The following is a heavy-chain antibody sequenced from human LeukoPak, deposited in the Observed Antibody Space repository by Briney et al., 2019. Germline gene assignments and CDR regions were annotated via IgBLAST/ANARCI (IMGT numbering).Heavy chain of an antibody. CDR3: ARAPVGYSYGLRHIYYMDV. V-gene: IGHV4-38-2*02. J-gene: IGHJ6*03. D-gene: IGHD5-18*01. CDR1: GNSISGSYY. Sequence: SETLSLTCTVSGNSISGSYYWGWIRQPPGKGLEWIGSIYNRGTNHYNPSLKSRVTISVDTSKNHFSLKLSSVTAADTAVYYCARAPVGYSYGLRHIYYMDVWGKGTTVTVSS. CDR2: IYNRGTN.